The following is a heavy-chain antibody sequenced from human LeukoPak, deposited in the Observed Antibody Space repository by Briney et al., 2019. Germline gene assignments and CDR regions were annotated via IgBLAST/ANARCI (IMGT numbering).Heavy chain of an antibody. CDR2: INPNSGGT. Sequence: ASVKVSCKASGYTFTGYYMHWVRQAPGQGLEWMGWINPNSGGTNYAQKFQGRVTMTRDTSISTAYLQWSSLKASDTAMYYCARHWRPKGITMIRGVRPYYYMDVWGKGTTVTVSS. D-gene: IGHD3-10*01. CDR1: GYTFTGYY. V-gene: IGHV1-2*02. CDR3: ARHWRPKGITMIRGVRPYYYMDV. J-gene: IGHJ6*03.